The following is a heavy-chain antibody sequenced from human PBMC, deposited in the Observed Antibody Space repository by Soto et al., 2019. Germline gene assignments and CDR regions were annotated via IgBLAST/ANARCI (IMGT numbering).Heavy chain of an antibody. CDR3: ARGAFCGGAPGCRDMDV. CDR2: ISAYNGNT. J-gene: IGHJ6*02. V-gene: IGHV1-18*01. CDR1: GYKFISHS. Sequence: QIQLVQSGGEVKKPGASVKVSCKSSGYKFISHSITWVRQAPGQGFEGRGGISAYNGNTNYAQKLQGRVTMTTDTSTNTAYMELRSLRSDDTAVYYCARGAFCGGAPGCRDMDVWGQGTTVTVSS. D-gene: IGHD2-21*01.